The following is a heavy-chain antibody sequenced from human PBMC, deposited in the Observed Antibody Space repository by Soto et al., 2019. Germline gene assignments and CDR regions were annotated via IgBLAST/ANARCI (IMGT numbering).Heavy chain of an antibody. J-gene: IGHJ6*02. CDR3: VKDQIAARTYYYSGMDV. Sequence: PGGSLRLSCSASGFTFSSYAMHWVRQAPGKGLEYVSAISSNGGSTYYADSVKGRFTISRDNSKNTLYLQMSSLRAEDTAVYYCVKDQIAARTYYYSGMDVWGQGTTVTVSS. D-gene: IGHD6-6*01. CDR1: GFTFSSYA. V-gene: IGHV3-64D*08. CDR2: ISSNGGST.